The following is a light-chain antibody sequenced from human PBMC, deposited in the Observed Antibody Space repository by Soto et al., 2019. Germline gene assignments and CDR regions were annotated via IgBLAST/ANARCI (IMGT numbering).Light chain of an antibody. J-gene: IGLJ3*02. V-gene: IGLV2-23*01. CDR3: CSYAGYSRWV. CDR2: EDS. Sequence: QSALTQPASVSGSPGQSITISCTGTSSDVGTYNLVSWYQHHPGKAPKLVIYEDSRRPSGVSSRFSGSKSGNTASLTISGLQAEDEADYYCCSYAGYSRWVFGGGTMLTVL. CDR1: SSDVGTYNL.